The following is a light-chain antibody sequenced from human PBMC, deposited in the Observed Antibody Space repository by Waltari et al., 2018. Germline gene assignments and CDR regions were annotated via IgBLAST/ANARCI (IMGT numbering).Light chain of an antibody. CDR2: EVS. CDR1: ISDVGSFNL. V-gene: IGLV2-23*02. Sequence: QSALTQPASISGSPGQSITISCAGTISDVGSFNLVSWYQHHPGKAPKLMIFEVSQRPSGISDRLSGSKSGNTASLTISGLQAEDEANYYCCSYARSKVGLCGGGT. CDR3: CSYARSKVGL. J-gene: IGLJ3*02.